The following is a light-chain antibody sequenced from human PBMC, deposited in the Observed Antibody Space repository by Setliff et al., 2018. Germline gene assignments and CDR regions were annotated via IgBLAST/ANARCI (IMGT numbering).Light chain of an antibody. V-gene: IGLV2-14*01. CDR2: EVS. Sequence: LTQPASGSGSPGQSIAISCTGTSSDVGGYNHVSWYQQHPGKAPNLMIYEVSNRPSGVSNRFSGSKSGNTASLTISGLQAEDEADYYCSSYTNTRTAYVFGTGTKVTVL. CDR3: SSYTNTRTAYV. CDR1: SSDVGGYNH. J-gene: IGLJ1*01.